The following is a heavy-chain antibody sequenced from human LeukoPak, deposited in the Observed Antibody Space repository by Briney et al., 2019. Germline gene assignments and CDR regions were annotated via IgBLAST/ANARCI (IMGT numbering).Heavy chain of an antibody. V-gene: IGHV1-69*04. J-gene: IGHJ4*02. CDR3: ARGLGGLATLVEGVLDY. Sequence: SVKVSCKASAGTFSNYAINWVRQAPGQGLEWVGRIIPLIGIANYAQKFQGRVTITADKSTSTAYMDLSSLRSEDTAVYYCARGLGGLATLVEGVLDYWGQGTLVTVSS. CDR1: AGTFSNYA. CDR2: IIPLIGIA. D-gene: IGHD5-24*01.